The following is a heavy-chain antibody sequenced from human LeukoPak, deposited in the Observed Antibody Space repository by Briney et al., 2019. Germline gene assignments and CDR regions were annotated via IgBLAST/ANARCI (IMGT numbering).Heavy chain of an antibody. D-gene: IGHD3-22*01. J-gene: IGHJ4*02. CDR2: IIPIFGTA. CDR1: GGTFSSYA. V-gene: IGHV1-69*13. CDR3: ARHLNYYDSSGPADY. Sequence: GASVKVSCKASGGTFSSYAISWVRQAPGQGLEWMGGIIPIFGTANYAQKFQGRVTITADESTSTAYMELSSLRSEDTAVYYCARHLNYYDSSGPADYWGQGTLVTVSS.